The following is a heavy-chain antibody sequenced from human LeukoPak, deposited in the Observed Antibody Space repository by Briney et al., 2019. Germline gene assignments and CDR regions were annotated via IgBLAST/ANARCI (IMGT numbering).Heavy chain of an antibody. CDR2: IIPIFGTA. V-gene: IGHV1-69*06. Sequence: SVKVSRKASGGTFSSYAISWVRQAPGQGLEWMGGIIPIFGTANYAQKFQGRVTITADKSTSTAYMELSSLRSEDTAVYYCATEMQMVRGVISYYYYYMDVWGKGTTVTVSS. CDR3: ATEMQMVRGVISYYYYYMDV. CDR1: GGTFSSYA. D-gene: IGHD3-10*01. J-gene: IGHJ6*03.